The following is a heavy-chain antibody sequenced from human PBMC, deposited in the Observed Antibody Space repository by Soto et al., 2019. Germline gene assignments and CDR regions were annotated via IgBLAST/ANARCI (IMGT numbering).Heavy chain of an antibody. CDR1: CGSISIGNFY. Sequence: LXLTFSVSCGSISIGNFYWRWIRQPPGKGLEWIAYIHSGGSTDYNPSLKSRVFISRDTSKNQFSLTVRSVTAADTAMYYCARVGDFAGAYWGQGHLVTVSS. CDR3: ARVGDFAGAY. V-gene: IGHV4-61*01. J-gene: IGHJ4*02. CDR2: IHSGGST. D-gene: IGHD6-13*01.